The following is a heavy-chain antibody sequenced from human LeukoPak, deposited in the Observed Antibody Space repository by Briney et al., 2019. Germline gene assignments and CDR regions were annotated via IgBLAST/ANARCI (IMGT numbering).Heavy chain of an antibody. J-gene: IGHJ3*02. CDR2: IYYSGST. CDR3: ARLSPDAFDI. Sequence: SETLSLTCTVSGGFISSYYWSWIRQPPGKGLEWIGYIYYSGSTNYNPSLKSRVTISVDTSKNQFSLKLSSVTAADTAVYYCARLSPDAFDIWGQGTMVTVSS. CDR1: GGFISSYY. V-gene: IGHV4-59*08.